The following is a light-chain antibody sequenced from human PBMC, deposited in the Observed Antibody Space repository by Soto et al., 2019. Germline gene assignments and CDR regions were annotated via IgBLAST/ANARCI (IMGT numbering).Light chain of an antibody. CDR1: SSNIGAGYD. CDR2: GNS. CDR3: QAYDSSLSEGVV. Sequence: QSALTQPPSVSGAPGHRVTISCTGSSSNIGAGYDVHWYQQLPGTAPKLLIYGNSNRPSGVPDRFSGSKSGTSASLAITGLQAEDEADYYCQAYDSSLSEGVVFGGGTQLTVL. J-gene: IGLJ2*01. V-gene: IGLV1-40*01.